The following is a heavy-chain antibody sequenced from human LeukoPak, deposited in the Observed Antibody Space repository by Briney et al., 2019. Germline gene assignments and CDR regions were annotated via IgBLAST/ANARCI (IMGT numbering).Heavy chain of an antibody. CDR2: ICWNSGSI. CDR1: GFTFDDYA. V-gene: IGHV3-9*01. CDR3: AKGHYCGVVITPLDY. D-gene: IGHD3-3*01. J-gene: IGHJ4*02. Sequence: GGSLRLSCAASGFTFDDYAMHWVRQAPGKGLEWVSGICWNSGSIGYADSVKGRFTISRDNAKNSLYLQMNSLRAEDTALYYCAKGHYCGVVITPLDYWGQGTLVTVSS.